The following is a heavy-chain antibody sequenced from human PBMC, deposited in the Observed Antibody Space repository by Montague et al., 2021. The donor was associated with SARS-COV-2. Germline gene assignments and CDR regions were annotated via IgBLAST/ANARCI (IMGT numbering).Heavy chain of an antibody. Sequence: SLRLSCAASEFSFSDYYMAWIRQAPGKGPEWVAYISSGGTATYYADSVRGRFTISRDNAKKSPHLQMNSLTAADAAVYYCARAPNYDVSTGYYYAQDVWGQGTTVTVSS. V-gene: IGHV3-11*01. CDR2: ISSGGTAT. J-gene: IGHJ6*02. D-gene: IGHD3-16*01. CDR3: ARAPNYDVSTGYYYAQDV. CDR1: EFSFSDYY.